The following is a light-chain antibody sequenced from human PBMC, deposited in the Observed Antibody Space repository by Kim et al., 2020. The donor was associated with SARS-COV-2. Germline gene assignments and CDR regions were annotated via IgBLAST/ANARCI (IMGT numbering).Light chain of an antibody. V-gene: IGKV3-15*01. CDR1: QTIYSN. Sequence: VSPGERVILACRASQTIYSNLAWYQQKPGQAPRLLIYGASSWATGVPVRFSGSGSGTDFTFTISSLQSEDFAVYYCQQYDAWPRSFGQGTRLEIK. CDR2: GAS. CDR3: QQYDAWPRS. J-gene: IGKJ5*01.